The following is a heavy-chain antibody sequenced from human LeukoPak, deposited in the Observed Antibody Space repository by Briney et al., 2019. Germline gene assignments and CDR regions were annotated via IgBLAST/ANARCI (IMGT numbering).Heavy chain of an antibody. D-gene: IGHD5-24*01. J-gene: IGHJ4*02. CDR2: ISASGGST. CDR3: AKDGWLLNYFDY. CDR1: GFTFSSYA. V-gene: IGHV3-23*01. Sequence: GGSLRLSCAASGFTFSSYAMSWVRQAPGKGLEWVSVISASGGSTYYADSVKGRFTISRDNSKNTLYLQMNSLRAEDTAVYYCAKDGWLLNYFDYWGQGTLVTVSS.